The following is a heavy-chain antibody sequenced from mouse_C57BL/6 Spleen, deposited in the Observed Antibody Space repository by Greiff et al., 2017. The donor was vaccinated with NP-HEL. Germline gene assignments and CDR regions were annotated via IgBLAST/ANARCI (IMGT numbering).Heavy chain of an antibody. D-gene: IGHD4-1*01. V-gene: IGHV5-17*01. CDR1: GFTFSDYG. CDR2: ISSGSSTI. CDR3: AKNWDGAY. Sequence: EVMLVESGGGLVKPGGSLKLSCAASGFTFSDYGMHWVRQAPEKGLEWVAYISSGSSTIYYADTVKGRVTISRDNAKNTLFLQMTSLRSEDTAMYYCAKNWDGAYWGQGTLVTVSA. J-gene: IGHJ3*01.